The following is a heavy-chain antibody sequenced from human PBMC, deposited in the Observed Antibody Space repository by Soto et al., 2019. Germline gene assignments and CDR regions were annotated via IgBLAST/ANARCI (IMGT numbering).Heavy chain of an antibody. J-gene: IGHJ4*01. CDR1: GGSISSSSYY. Sequence: SETLSLTCTVSGGSISSSSYYRGWIRQPPGKGLEWIGSIYYSGSTYYNPSLKSRVTISVETSKNQFSLKLSPVTAADTAVYYCARLVDIVVVVAATARDYWGHGTLVTVSS. V-gene: IGHV4-39*01. CDR3: ARLVDIVVVVAATARDY. CDR2: IYYSGST. D-gene: IGHD2-15*01.